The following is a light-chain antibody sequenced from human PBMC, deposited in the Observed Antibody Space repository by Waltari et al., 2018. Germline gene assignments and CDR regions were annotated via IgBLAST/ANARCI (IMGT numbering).Light chain of an antibody. CDR2: AAS. V-gene: IGKV1-9*01. Sequence: DIQLTQSPSFLSASVGDRVTITCRASQGIGIYLAWYQQKSGKAPKLLIYAASTLQSGVPSRFSGSGSGTEFTLTISSLQPEDFATYYCQQLNSYPHTFGRGTKLEIK. CDR3: QQLNSYPHT. CDR1: QGIGIY. J-gene: IGKJ2*01.